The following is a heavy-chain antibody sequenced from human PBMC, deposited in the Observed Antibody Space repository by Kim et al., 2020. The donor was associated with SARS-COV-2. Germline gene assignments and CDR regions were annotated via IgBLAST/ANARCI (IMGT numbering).Heavy chain of an antibody. CDR1: GFTFSSYG. V-gene: IGHV3-30*18. Sequence: GGSLRLSCAASGFTFSSYGMHWVRQAPGKGLEWVAVISYDGSNKYYADSVKGRFTISRDNSKNTLYLQMNSLRAEDTAVYYCAKDPGGIAAAADVYYYM. D-gene: IGHD6-13*01. J-gene: IGHJ6*03. CDR3: AKDPGGIAAAADVYYYM. CDR2: ISYDGSNK.